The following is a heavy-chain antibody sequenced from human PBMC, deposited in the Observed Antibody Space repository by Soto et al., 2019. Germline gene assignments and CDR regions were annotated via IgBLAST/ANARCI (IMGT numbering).Heavy chain of an antibody. D-gene: IGHD2-15*01. CDR2: IYWDDDK. CDR3: AHSPSYCSGGSCYSGFDY. V-gene: IGHV2-5*02. CDR1: GFSLSTSGVG. Sequence: QITLKESGPTLVKPTQTLTLTCTFSGFSLSTSGVGVGWIRQPPGKALEWLALIYWDDDKRYSPSLKSRLTLTKDTAKNQVVLTMTHMDPLDTATYYCAHSPSYCSGGSCYSGFDYWGQGTLGTVSS. J-gene: IGHJ4*02.